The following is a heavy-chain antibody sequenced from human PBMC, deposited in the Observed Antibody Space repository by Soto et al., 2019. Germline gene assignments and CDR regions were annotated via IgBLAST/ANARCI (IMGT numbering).Heavy chain of an antibody. CDR2: IDPSDSYT. D-gene: IGHD3-22*01. CDR3: ARPGYYDSSGYYYRPDI. Sequence: PGESLKISCNGSGYIFTSYWISWVRQMPGKGLEWMGRIDPSDSYTNYSPSFQGHVTISADKSISTAYLQWSSLKASDTAMYYCARPGYYDSSGYYYRPDIWGQGTMVTVSS. J-gene: IGHJ3*02. V-gene: IGHV5-10-1*01. CDR1: GYIFTSYW.